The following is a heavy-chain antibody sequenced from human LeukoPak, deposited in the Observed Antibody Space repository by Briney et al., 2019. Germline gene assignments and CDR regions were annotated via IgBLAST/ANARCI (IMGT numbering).Heavy chain of an antibody. CDR2: ISSSSSYI. CDR1: GFTFSSYS. D-gene: IGHD3-3*01. CDR3: ALTPLRDFWSGYYIDY. V-gene: IGHV3-21*01. Sequence: GGSLRLSCAASGFTFSSYSMNWVRQAPGKGLEWVSSISSSSSYIYYADSVKGRFTISRDNAKNSLYLQMNSLRAEGTAVYYCALTPLRDFWSGYYIDYWGQGTLVTVSS. J-gene: IGHJ4*02.